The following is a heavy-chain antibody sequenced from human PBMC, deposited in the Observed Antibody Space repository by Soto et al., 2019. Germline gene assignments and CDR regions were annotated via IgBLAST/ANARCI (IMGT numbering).Heavy chain of an antibody. Sequence: SETLSLTCTVSGGSISSGNYYWSWIRQHPGKGLEWIGYIYYSGSTYYNPSLKSRVTISVDTSKNQFSLKLSSVTAADTAVYYCARVVATPNPYYYYGMDVWGQGTTVTVSS. J-gene: IGHJ6*02. CDR2: IYYSGST. CDR1: GGSISSGNYY. D-gene: IGHD5-12*01. CDR3: ARVVATPNPYYYYGMDV. V-gene: IGHV4-31*03.